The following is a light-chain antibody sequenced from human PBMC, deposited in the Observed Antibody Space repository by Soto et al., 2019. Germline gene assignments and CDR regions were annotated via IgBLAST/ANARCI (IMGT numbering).Light chain of an antibody. CDR1: SSNIGTSP. CDR2: TNN. Sequence: QSVLTQPPSASGTPGQSVSISCSGSSSNIGTSPVNWYQQLPGTAPKLLIYTNNQRPSGVPDRVSGSKSGTSASLAISGLQSEDEAYYYCATWDGRLNAVVFGGGTKLTVL. CDR3: ATWDGRLNAVV. V-gene: IGLV1-44*01. J-gene: IGLJ2*01.